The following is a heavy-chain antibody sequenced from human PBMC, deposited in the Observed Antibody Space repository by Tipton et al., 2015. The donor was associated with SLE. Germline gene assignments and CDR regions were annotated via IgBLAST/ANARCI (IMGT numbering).Heavy chain of an antibody. V-gene: IGHV4-30-4*01. CDR3: ARVAGDHDAFDI. CDR1: GGSISSGDYH. D-gene: IGHD4-17*01. CDR2: IYYSGGT. Sequence: TLSLTCTVSGGSISSGDYHWSWIRQPPGKGLEWIGSIYYSGGTYYNASLQSRVTISLDPSKKQFSLKLSSVTAADTAVYYCARVAGDHDAFDIWGQGTMVTVSS. J-gene: IGHJ3*02.